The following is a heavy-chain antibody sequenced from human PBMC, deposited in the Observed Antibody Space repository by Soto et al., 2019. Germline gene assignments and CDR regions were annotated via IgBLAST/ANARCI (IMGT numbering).Heavy chain of an antibody. D-gene: IGHD2-8*01. J-gene: IGHJ4*02. CDR3: ARPPYPGCINAVCYPLDY. CDR2: INPSGGST. Sequence: QVQLVQSGAEVEKPGASVKISCKASGYTFTSYYMHWVRQAPGQGLEWMGIINPSGGSTNYAQKLQGRVAMTRDTSTSTVYMELKSLRSEDTAVYYCARPPYPGCINAVCYPLDYWGQGTLVTVSS. CDR1: GYTFTSYY. V-gene: IGHV1-46*01.